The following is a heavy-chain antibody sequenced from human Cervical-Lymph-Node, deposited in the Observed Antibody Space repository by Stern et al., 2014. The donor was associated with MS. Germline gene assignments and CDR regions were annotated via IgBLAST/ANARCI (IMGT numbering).Heavy chain of an antibody. J-gene: IGHJ4*02. CDR2: INPSGGGT. D-gene: IGHD3-3*01. CDR1: GYTITTYY. V-gene: IGHV1-46*03. Sequence: QVQLVQSGAEVKKFGASVTLSCKAPGYTITTYYMHWVRQAPGQGLEWMGLINPSGGGTSHAQKFQGRVTLTRDTSTTTVYMELSSLRSEDTAVYYCARDRGGLYNFDDWGQGTLVTVSS. CDR3: ARDRGGLYNFDD.